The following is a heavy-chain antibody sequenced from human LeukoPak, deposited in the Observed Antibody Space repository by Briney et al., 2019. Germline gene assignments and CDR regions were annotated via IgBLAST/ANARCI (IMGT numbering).Heavy chain of an antibody. CDR3: ARWETYCSGGSCYDAFDI. CDR2: ISYDGSNK. CDR1: GFTFSSYA. J-gene: IGHJ3*02. V-gene: IGHV3-30*04. D-gene: IGHD2-15*01. Sequence: PGGSLRLSCAASGFTFSSYAMHWVRQAPGKGLEWVAVISYDGSNKYYADSVKGRLTISRDNSKNTLYLQMNSLRAEDTAVYYCARWETYCSGGSCYDAFDIWGQGTMVTVSS.